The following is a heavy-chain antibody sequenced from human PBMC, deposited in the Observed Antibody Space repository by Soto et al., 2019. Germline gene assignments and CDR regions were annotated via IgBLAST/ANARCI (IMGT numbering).Heavy chain of an antibody. CDR2: IKSKTDGGTT. Sequence: PGGSLRLSCAASGFTFSNAWMSWVRQAPGKGLEWVGRIKSKTDGGTTDYAAPVKGRFTISRDDSKNTLYLQMNSLKTEDTAVYYCTTLYDSSGYYTTAVDYWGQGTLVTVSS. CDR3: TTLYDSSGYYTTAVDY. V-gene: IGHV3-15*01. CDR1: GFTFSNAW. D-gene: IGHD3-22*01. J-gene: IGHJ4*02.